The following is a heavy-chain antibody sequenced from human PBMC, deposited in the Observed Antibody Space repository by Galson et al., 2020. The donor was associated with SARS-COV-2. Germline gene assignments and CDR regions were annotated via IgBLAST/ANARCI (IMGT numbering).Heavy chain of an antibody. D-gene: IGHD3-16*01. V-gene: IGHV3-30*18. Sequence: GGSLRLSCAASGFTFSSYGMHWVRQAPGKGLEWVAVISYDGSNKYYADSVKGRFTISRDNSKNTLYLQMNSLRAEDTAVYYCAKADPTVYDVYDYWGQGTLVTVSS. J-gene: IGHJ4*02. CDR2: ISYDGSNK. CDR3: AKADPTVYDVYDY. CDR1: GFTFSSYG.